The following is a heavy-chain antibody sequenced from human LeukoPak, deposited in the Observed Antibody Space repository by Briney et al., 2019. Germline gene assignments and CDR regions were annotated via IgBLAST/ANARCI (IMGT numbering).Heavy chain of an antibody. J-gene: IGHJ5*02. CDR2: INHSGST. V-gene: IGHV4-34*01. D-gene: IGHD6-19*01. CDR1: GGSFSGYY. CDR3: ACCIAVAGNWFDP. Sequence: PSETLSLTCAVYGGSFSGYYWSWIRQPPGKGLEWIGEINHSGSTNYNPSLMSRVTISVDTSKNQFSLKLSSVTAADTAVYYCACCIAVAGNWFDPWGQGTLVTVSS.